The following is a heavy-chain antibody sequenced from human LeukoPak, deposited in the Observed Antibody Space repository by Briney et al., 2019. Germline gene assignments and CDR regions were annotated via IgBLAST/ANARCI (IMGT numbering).Heavy chain of an antibody. CDR1: GFTFSSYA. V-gene: IGHV3-23*01. CDR2: ISGSGVST. J-gene: IGHJ4*02. CDR3: AKDQEVMGYCSGGSCYPPLYYFDY. Sequence: GGSLRLSCAASGFTFSSYAMSWVRQAPGKGLEWVSAISGSGVSTHYADSVKGRFTISRDNSKNTLYLQMNSLRAEDTAVYYCAKDQEVMGYCSGGSCYPPLYYFDYWGQGTLVTVSS. D-gene: IGHD2-15*01.